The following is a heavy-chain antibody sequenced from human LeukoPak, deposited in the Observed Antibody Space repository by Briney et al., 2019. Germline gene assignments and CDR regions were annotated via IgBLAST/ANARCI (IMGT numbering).Heavy chain of an antibody. CDR1: GFTFSSYG. CDR2: ISYDGSNK. V-gene: IGHV3-30*18. J-gene: IGHJ4*02. CDR3: AKGYSGSSPDY. D-gene: IGHD1-26*01. Sequence: GGSLRLSCAASGFTFSSYGMHWVRQAPGKGLEWVAVISYDGSNKYYADSVKGRFTISRDNSKNTLYLQMNSLRAEDTAVYYCAKGYSGSSPDYWGQGTLVTVSS.